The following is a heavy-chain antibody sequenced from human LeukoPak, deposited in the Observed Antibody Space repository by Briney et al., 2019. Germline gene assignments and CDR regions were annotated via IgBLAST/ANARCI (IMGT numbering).Heavy chain of an antibody. D-gene: IGHD4-17*01. J-gene: IGHJ6*02. Sequence: ASVKVSCKASGYTFTGYYRHWVRQAPGQGLEWMGWINPNSGGTNYAQKFQGRVTMTRDTSISTAYMELSRLRSDDTAVYYCARDQVHGDYVVFHYYYGMDVWGQGTTVTVSS. CDR3: ARDQVHGDYVVFHYYYGMDV. V-gene: IGHV1-2*02. CDR1: GYTFTGYY. CDR2: INPNSGGT.